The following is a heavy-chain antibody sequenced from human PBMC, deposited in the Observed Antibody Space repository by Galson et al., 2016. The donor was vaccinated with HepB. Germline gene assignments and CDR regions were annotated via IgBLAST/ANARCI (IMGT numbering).Heavy chain of an antibody. CDR3: AKWSDAAATY. Sequence: SLRLSCAASGFTFSSYAMSWVRQAPGKGLEWVGRIKSKGDGETTDYAAPVKGRFTVSRDDSKNTLYLQMNSLTAEDTAVYYCAKWSDAAATYWGQGALVTVSS. CDR2: IKSKGDGETT. J-gene: IGHJ4*02. CDR1: GFTFSSYA. V-gene: IGHV3-15*01. D-gene: IGHD6-13*01.